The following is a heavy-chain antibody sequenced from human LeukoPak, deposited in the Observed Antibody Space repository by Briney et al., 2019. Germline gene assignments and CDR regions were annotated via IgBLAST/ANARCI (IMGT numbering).Heavy chain of an antibody. D-gene: IGHD3-10*01. CDR3: ATPALITIVGGAADY. J-gene: IGHJ4*02. Sequence: PGGSLRLSCAASGFTFSSYEMNWVRQAPGKGLEWVSYISSSGSTIYYADSLKGRFTISRDNAKNSLYLQMNSLRAEDTAVYYCATPALITIVGGAADYWGQGTLVTVSS. V-gene: IGHV3-48*03. CDR2: ISSSGSTI. CDR1: GFTFSSYE.